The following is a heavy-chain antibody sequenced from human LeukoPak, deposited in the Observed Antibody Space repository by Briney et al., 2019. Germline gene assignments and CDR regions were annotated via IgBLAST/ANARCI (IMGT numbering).Heavy chain of an antibody. D-gene: IGHD2-2*01. V-gene: IGHV3-23*01. J-gene: IGHJ4*02. Sequence: GGSLRLSCAASGFTFSNYNMNWVRQAPGKGLEWVSAISGSGGSTYYADSVKGRFTISRDNSKNTLYLQMNSLRAEDTAVYYCAKDGAGSQSYCSSTSCYVDYWGQGTLVTVSS. CDR3: AKDGAGSQSYCSSTSCYVDY. CDR2: ISGSGGST. CDR1: GFTFSNYN.